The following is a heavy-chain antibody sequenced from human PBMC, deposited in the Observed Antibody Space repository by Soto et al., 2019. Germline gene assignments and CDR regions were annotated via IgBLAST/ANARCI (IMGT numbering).Heavy chain of an antibody. J-gene: IGHJ3*02. CDR1: GFTFSSYA. Sequence: EVQLLESGGGLVQPGGSLRLSCAASGFTFSSYAMSWVRQAPGKGLEWVSGISGGGGSTYYADSVKGRFTISRDNSKSTLYLQMNSLRAEDTAVYNCAKAFRYGDPSPDGFDTWGQGTMVTVSS. CDR2: ISGGGGST. V-gene: IGHV3-23*01. CDR3: AKAFRYGDPSPDGFDT. D-gene: IGHD4-17*01.